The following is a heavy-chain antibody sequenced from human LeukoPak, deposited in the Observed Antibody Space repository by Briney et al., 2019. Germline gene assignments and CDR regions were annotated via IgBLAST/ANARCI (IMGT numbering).Heavy chain of an antibody. Sequence: SETLSLTCTVSGGSISSYYWSWIRQPPGKGLEWIGYIYYSGSTNYNPSLKSRVTISVDTSKNQFSLKLSSVTAADTAVYYCAREIAAAATGFDYWGQXXLVXVSS. CDR1: GGSISSYY. CDR3: AREIAAAATGFDY. V-gene: IGHV4-59*01. D-gene: IGHD6-13*01. CDR2: IYYSGST. J-gene: IGHJ4*02.